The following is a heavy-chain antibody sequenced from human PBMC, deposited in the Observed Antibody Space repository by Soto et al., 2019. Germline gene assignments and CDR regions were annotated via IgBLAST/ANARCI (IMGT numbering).Heavy chain of an antibody. CDR2: INHSGST. Sequence: LSLTCAVYGGSFSGYYWSWIRQPPGKGLEWSGEINHSGSTNYNPSLKSRVTISVDTSKNQFSLKLSSVTAADTAVYYCARGNQYYYGSGSYYNNWFDPWGQGTLVTVSS. J-gene: IGHJ5*02. D-gene: IGHD3-10*01. CDR3: ARGNQYYYGSGSYYNNWFDP. CDR1: GGSFSGYY. V-gene: IGHV4-34*01.